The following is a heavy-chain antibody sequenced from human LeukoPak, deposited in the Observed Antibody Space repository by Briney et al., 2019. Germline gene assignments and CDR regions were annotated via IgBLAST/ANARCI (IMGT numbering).Heavy chain of an antibody. CDR3: ARAYVWGSYYYYMDV. CDR2: IYTSGST. J-gene: IGHJ6*03. V-gene: IGHV4-4*07. D-gene: IGHD3-16*01. CDR1: GGSISSYY. Sequence: SETLSLTCTVSGGSISSYYWSWIRQPAGKGLEWIGRIYTSGSTNYNPSLKSRVTMSVDTSKNQFSLKLSSVTAADTAVYYCARAYVWGSYYYYMDVWGKGTTVTISS.